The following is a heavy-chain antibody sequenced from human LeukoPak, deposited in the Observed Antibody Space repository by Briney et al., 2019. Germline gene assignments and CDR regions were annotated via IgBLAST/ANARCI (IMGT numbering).Heavy chain of an antibody. CDR2: IYYSGST. CDR1: GGSISTSSFY. V-gene: IGHV4-61*05. D-gene: IGHD3-10*01. Sequence: SETLSLTCTASGGSISTSSFYWGWIRQPPGKGLEWIGYIYYSGSTNYNPSLRSRVTISVDTSKNQFSLKLSSVTAADTAVYYCARSHGSGSYYNLNDYWGQGTLVTVSS. CDR3: ARSHGSGSYYNLNDY. J-gene: IGHJ4*02.